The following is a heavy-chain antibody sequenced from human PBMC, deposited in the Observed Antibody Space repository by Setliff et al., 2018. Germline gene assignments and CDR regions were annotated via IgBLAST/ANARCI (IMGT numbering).Heavy chain of an antibody. D-gene: IGHD3-9*01. CDR2: INPSGGST. V-gene: IGHV1-46*01. CDR3: ATALRYFDWLSPYYYYYYYMDV. Sequence: ASVKVSCKASGYTFTSYYMHWVRQAPGQGLEWMGIINPSGGSTSYAQKFQGRVTMTEDTSTDTAYMELSSLRSEDTAVYYCATALRYFDWLSPYYYYYYYMDVWGKGTTVTVSS. J-gene: IGHJ6*03. CDR1: GYTFTSYY.